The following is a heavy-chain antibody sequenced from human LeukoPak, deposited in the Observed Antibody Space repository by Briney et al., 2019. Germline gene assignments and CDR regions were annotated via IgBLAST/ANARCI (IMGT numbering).Heavy chain of an antibody. V-gene: IGHV3-7*03. CDR2: IRQDGSGK. D-gene: IGHD3-9*01. J-gene: IGHJ4*02. CDR3: AGGTGFIIKD. Sequence: PGGSLRLSCAASGFTFSLYWMNWVRRAPGKGLEWVANIRQDGSGKNYVDSVKGRFTISRDNAKNSLYLQMNNLRVEDTAMYYCAGGTGFIIKDWGQGTLVTVSS. CDR1: GFTFSLYW.